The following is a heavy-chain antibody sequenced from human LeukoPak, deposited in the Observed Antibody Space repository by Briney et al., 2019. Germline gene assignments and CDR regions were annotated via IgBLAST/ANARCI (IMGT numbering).Heavy chain of an antibody. V-gene: IGHV4-61*05. CDR1: GGSISSSSYY. CDR2: IYYSGST. CDR3: ARRWYSSSWYPGRYFDY. J-gene: IGHJ4*02. D-gene: IGHD6-13*01. Sequence: SETLSLTCTVSGGSISSSSYYWSWIRQPPGKGLEWIGYIYYSGSTNYNPSLKSRVTISVDTSKNQFSLKLSSVTAADTAVYYCARRWYSSSWYPGRYFDYWGQGTLVTVSS.